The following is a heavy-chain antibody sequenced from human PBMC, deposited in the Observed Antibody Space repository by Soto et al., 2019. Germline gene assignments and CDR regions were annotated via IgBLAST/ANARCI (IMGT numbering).Heavy chain of an antibody. J-gene: IGHJ5*02. Sequence: PGESLRLPCAASAFPCSIYGMNWVSQAPGKGLEWVSAISGSDGNTHYADSVRGRFTISRDNSNNTVFLQMNSLRVEDTGLYYCAEVVAFQSGYYSGRHYFAPWGRRALVAVYS. CDR1: AFPCSIYG. V-gene: IGHV3-23*01. CDR2: ISGSDGNT. D-gene: IGHD3-3*01. CDR3: AEVVAFQSGYYSGRHYFAP.